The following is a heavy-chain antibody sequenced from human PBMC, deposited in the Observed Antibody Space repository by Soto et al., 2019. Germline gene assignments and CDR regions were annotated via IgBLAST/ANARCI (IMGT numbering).Heavy chain of an antibody. D-gene: IGHD4-4*01. CDR1: GGSISSYY. CDR3: ARLNSNYVYYYYYGMDV. Sequence: QVQLQESGPGLVKPSETLSLTCTVSGGSISSYYWSWIRQPAGKGLEWIGRIYTSGSTNYNPSLKRRVTMSVDTSKNQFSLKLSSVTAADTAVYYCARLNSNYVYYYYYGMDVWGQGTTVTVSS. J-gene: IGHJ6*02. V-gene: IGHV4-4*07. CDR2: IYTSGST.